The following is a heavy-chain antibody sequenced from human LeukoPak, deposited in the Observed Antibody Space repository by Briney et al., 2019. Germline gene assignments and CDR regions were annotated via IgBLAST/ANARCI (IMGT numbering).Heavy chain of an antibody. J-gene: IGHJ4*02. Sequence: GGSLRLSCAASGFTFSSYAMHWVRQAPGKGLEWVAVISYDGSNKYYADSVKGRFTISRDNSKNTLCLQMNSLRAEDTAVYYCARPYYGSGSYGNYWGQGTLVTVSS. CDR3: ARPYYGSGSYGNY. D-gene: IGHD3-10*01. V-gene: IGHV3-30-3*01. CDR1: GFTFSSYA. CDR2: ISYDGSNK.